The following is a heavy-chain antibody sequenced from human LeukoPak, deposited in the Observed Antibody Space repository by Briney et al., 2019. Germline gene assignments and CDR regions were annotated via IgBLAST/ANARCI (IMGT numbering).Heavy chain of an antibody. CDR2: IYHSGST. CDR3: ASTGSSTPNYYYYYVDV. D-gene: IGHD2-2*01. J-gene: IGHJ6*03. Sequence: SETPSLTCTVSGGSISSGGYYWSWIRQPPGKGLEWIGYIYHSGSTYYNPSLKSRVTISVDRSKNQFSLKLSSVTAADTAVYYCASTGSSTPNYYYYYVDVWGKGTTVTVSS. CDR1: GGSISSGGYY. V-gene: IGHV4-30-2*01.